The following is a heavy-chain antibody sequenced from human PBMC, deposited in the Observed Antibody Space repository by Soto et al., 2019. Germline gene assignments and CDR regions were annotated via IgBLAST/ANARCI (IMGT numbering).Heavy chain of an antibody. Sequence: GGSLRLSCAASGFTFSSYSMNWVRQAPGKGMEWVSYISSGSDTIHYADSVKGRFTSSRDNAQSSLFLQMNSLSDDDTAVYYCARDKADRSCTSTSCFSPLDYWGQGTLVTVSS. D-gene: IGHD2-2*01. CDR1: GFTFSSYS. CDR2: ISSGSDTI. J-gene: IGHJ4*02. CDR3: ARDKADRSCTSTSCFSPLDY. V-gene: IGHV3-48*02.